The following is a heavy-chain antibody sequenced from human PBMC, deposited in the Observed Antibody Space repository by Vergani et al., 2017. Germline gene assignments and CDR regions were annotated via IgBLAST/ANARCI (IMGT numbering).Heavy chain of an antibody. J-gene: IGHJ4*02. D-gene: IGHD2-2*02. CDR2: IKSKTDGGTT. CDR1: GFTFSNAW. Sequence: EVQLVESGGGLVKPGGSLRLSCAASGFTFSNAWMSWVRQAPGKGLEWVGRIKSKTDGGTTDYAAPVKGRFTISRDDSKNTLYLQMNSLRAEDTAVYYCARSPYQLLYVGYFDYWGQGTLVTVSS. CDR3: ARSPYQLLYVGYFDY. V-gene: IGHV3-15*01.